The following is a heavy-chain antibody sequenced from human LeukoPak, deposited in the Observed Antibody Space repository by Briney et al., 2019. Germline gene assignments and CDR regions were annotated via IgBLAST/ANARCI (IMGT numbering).Heavy chain of an antibody. CDR3: ARGKAAAGLDY. D-gene: IGHD6-13*01. CDR2: INHSGST. Sequence: PETLSLTCAVYGGSFSGYYWSWIRQPPGKGLEWIGKINHSGSTNYNPSLKSRVTISVDTSKNQFSLKLSSVTAADTAVYYCARGKAAAGLDYWGQGTLVTVSS. CDR1: GGSFSGYY. V-gene: IGHV4-34*01. J-gene: IGHJ4*02.